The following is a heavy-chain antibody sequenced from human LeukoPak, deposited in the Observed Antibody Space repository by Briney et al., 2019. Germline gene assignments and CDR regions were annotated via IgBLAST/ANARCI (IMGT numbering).Heavy chain of an antibody. Sequence: PSETLSLTCTVSGGSISSYYWSWIRQPPGKGLEWIGYIYYSGSTNYNPSLKSRATISVDTSKNQFSLKLSSVTAADTAVYYCASNYYGSGSLDYWGQGNLVTVSS. J-gene: IGHJ4*02. CDR2: IYYSGST. CDR3: ASNYYGSGSLDY. V-gene: IGHV4-59*08. D-gene: IGHD3-10*01. CDR1: GGSISSYY.